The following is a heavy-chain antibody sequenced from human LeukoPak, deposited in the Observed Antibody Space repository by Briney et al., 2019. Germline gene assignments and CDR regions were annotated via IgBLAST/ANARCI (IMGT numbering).Heavy chain of an antibody. D-gene: IGHD3-22*01. CDR3: ARAHYYDSSGYYH. Sequence: SETLSLTCTVTGGSISNYYWSWIRQPPGKGLEWIGYIYTSGSTNCNPSLKSRVTMSIDTSKNRFSLKLSSVTAADTAVYYCARAHYYDSSGYYHWGQGTLVTVSS. CDR1: GGSISNYY. V-gene: IGHV4-59*01. CDR2: IYTSGST. J-gene: IGHJ5*02.